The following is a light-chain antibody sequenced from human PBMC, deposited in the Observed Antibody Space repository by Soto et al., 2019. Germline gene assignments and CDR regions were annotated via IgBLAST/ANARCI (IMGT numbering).Light chain of an antibody. CDR3: QRYGSSQFT. CDR2: LAS. Sequence: EIVLTQSPATLSSFPGDRVTLSCRASQAVNTRLAWYQHRPGQAPRLLIYLASNRAAGVPARFSGSGSGTDFTLTISDVEPEDFAVYYCQRYGSSQFTFGPGTKVDIK. J-gene: IGKJ3*01. V-gene: IGKV3D-11*03. CDR1: QAVNTR.